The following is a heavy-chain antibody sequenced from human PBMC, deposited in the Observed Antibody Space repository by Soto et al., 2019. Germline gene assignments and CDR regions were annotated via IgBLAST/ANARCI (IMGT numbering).Heavy chain of an antibody. CDR1: GFTFSDAW. Sequence: HPGGSLRLSCAASGFTFSDAWLSWVRQAPGRGLEWVAVISYDGSNKYYADSVKGRFTISRDNSKNTLYLQMNSLRAEDTAVYYCAKDNGSSWHIKRYGMDVWGQGTTVTVSS. J-gene: IGHJ6*02. CDR3: AKDNGSSWHIKRYGMDV. D-gene: IGHD6-13*01. CDR2: ISYDGSNK. V-gene: IGHV3-30*18.